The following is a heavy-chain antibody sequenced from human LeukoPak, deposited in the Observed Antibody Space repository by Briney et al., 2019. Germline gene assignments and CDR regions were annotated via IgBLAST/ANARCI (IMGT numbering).Heavy chain of an antibody. CDR1: GGSISGSSYY. CDR2: IYYSGST. J-gene: IGHJ4*02. Sequence: PSETLSLTCTVSGGSISGSSYYWGWIRQPPGKGLEWIGSIYYSGSTYYNPSLKSRVTISVDTSTNQFSLKLSSVTAADAAVYYCARQRPYDSSGYPVDYWGQGTLVTVSS. V-gene: IGHV4-39*01. CDR3: ARQRPYDSSGYPVDY. D-gene: IGHD3-22*01.